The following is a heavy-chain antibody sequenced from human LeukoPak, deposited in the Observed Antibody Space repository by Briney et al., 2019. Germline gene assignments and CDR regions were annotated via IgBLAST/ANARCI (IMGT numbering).Heavy chain of an antibody. CDR1: GFTFSSYW. CDR2: INSDGYSI. CDR3: ARVSDYSNYRYFDY. V-gene: IGHV3-74*01. Sequence: PGGSLRLSCAASGFTFSSYWMHWVRQAPGKGLVWVSRINSDGYSISYADSVKGRFTISRDNAKNTLYLQMNSLRAEDTAVYYCARVSDYSNYRYFDYWGQGTLVTVSS. D-gene: IGHD4-11*01. J-gene: IGHJ4*02.